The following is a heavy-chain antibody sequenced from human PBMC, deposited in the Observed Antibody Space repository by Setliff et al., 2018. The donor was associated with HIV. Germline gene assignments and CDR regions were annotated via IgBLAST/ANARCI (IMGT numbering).Heavy chain of an antibody. CDR1: GGSISSHH. CDR2: IYNSGST. Sequence: SETLSLTCSVSGGSISSHHWSWIRQPPGKGLEWIGSIYNSGSTNYNPSLTSRVTISVDTSKHQFSLKLSSVTAADTAVYYCARPQWELGVDYYGMDVWGQGTTVTVSS. CDR3: ARPQWELGVDYYGMDV. V-gene: IGHV4-59*11. J-gene: IGHJ6*02. D-gene: IGHD1-26*01.